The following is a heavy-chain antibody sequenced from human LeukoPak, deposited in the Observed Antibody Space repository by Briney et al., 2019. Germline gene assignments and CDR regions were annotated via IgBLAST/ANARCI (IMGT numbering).Heavy chain of an antibody. Sequence: SETLSLTCTVSGGSISSYYWNWIRQPPGKGLEWIGRIYINGITNYNPSLKSRVTMSVDTSKNHFSLNLSSVTAADTAVYYCARSSVGSGSNFDYWGQGTLVTVSS. CDR2: IYINGIT. CDR1: GGSISSYY. CDR3: ARSSVGSGSNFDY. D-gene: IGHD3-10*01. V-gene: IGHV4-4*07. J-gene: IGHJ4*02.